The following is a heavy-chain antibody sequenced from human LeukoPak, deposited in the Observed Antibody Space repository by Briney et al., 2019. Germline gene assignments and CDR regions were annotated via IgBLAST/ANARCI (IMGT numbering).Heavy chain of an antibody. CDR2: IKQDGSEK. CDR1: GFTFSSYG. D-gene: IGHD3-3*01. V-gene: IGHV3-7*01. J-gene: IGHJ4*02. Sequence: GGSLRLSCAASGFTFSSYGMHWVRQAPGKGLEWVANIKQDGSEKYYVDSVKGRFTISRDNAKNSLYLQMNSLRAEDTAVYYCAKVYYDFWSGEIDYWGQGTLVTVSS. CDR3: AKVYYDFWSGEIDY.